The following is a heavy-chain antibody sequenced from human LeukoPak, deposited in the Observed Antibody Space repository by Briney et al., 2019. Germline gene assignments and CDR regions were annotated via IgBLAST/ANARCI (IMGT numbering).Heavy chain of an antibody. J-gene: IGHJ4*02. V-gene: IGHV3-30*18. CDR3: AKDLDYGDYFSYGGDY. Sequence: GGSLRLSCAASGFTFSSYGMHWVRQAPGKGLEWVAVISYDGSNKYYADSVKGRFTISRDNSKNTLYLQMNSLRAEGTAVYYCAKDLDYGDYFSYGGDYWGQGTLATVSS. CDR1: GFTFSSYG. D-gene: IGHD4-17*01. CDR2: ISYDGSNK.